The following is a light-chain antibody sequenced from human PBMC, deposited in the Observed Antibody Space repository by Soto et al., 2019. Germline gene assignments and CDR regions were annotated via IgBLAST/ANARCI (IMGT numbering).Light chain of an antibody. Sequence: DIQMTQSPSTLSASVGDRVTITCRASQSISSWLAWYQQKPGKAPKFLIYKASNLEVGVPSRFSGSGSGTELTITISSLQPDDFETYYCQQYNSYSLTFGGGTKVDIK. V-gene: IGKV1-5*03. CDR3: QQYNSYSLT. CDR2: KAS. CDR1: QSISSW. J-gene: IGKJ4*01.